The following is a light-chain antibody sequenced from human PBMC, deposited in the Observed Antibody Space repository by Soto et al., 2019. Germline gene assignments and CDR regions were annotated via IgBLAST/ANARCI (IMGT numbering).Light chain of an antibody. CDR1: GNDVGGYTF. V-gene: IGLV2-14*03. CDR3: CSYTATTTYV. CDR2: DVK. Sequence: QSALTQPASVSGSPGQSSSISCTGTGNDVGGYTFVSWYQQHPDKVPKLVIFDVKRGPSGVSDRFSGSKSVNAASLTISGLQAEDEADYYCCSYTATTTYVFGTGTKLTVL. J-gene: IGLJ1*01.